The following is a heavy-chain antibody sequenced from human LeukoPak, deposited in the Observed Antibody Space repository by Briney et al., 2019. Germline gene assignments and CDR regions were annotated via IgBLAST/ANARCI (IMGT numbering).Heavy chain of an antibody. D-gene: IGHD5-24*01. CDR3: ARGAGYNYPYYFDY. CDR1: EFTVSSNY. J-gene: IGHJ4*02. Sequence: GGSLRLSCAASEFTVSSNYMNWVRQAPGKGLEWVSVIYGGGNIYYADSVKGRFTISRDNSKNTLYLQMNSLRAEDTAVYYCARGAGYNYPYYFDYWGQGTLVTVSS. V-gene: IGHV3-53*01. CDR2: IYGGGNI.